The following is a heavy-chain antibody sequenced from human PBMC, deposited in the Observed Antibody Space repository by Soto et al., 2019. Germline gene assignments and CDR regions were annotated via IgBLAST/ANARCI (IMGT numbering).Heavy chain of an antibody. CDR2: IYYSGST. Sequence: SETLSLTCTVSGGSISSYYWSWIRQPPGKGLEWIGYIYYSGSTNYNPSLKSRVTISVDTSKNQFSLKLSSVTAADTAVYYCARVRSTSVYYLDYWGQGTLVTVPQ. D-gene: IGHD2-2*01. V-gene: IGHV4-59*01. J-gene: IGHJ4*02. CDR3: ARVRSTSVYYLDY. CDR1: GGSISSYY.